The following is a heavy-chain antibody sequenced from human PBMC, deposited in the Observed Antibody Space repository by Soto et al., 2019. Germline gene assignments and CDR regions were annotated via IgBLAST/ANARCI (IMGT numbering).Heavy chain of an antibody. J-gene: IGHJ5*02. D-gene: IGHD6-19*01. V-gene: IGHV4-59*01. CDR1: GGSIISYY. Sequence: PSETLSLTCTVFGGSIISYYWSWILQPPGKGLEWIGYIYYSGSTNYNPSLKSRVTISVDTSKNQFSLKLSSVTAADTAVYYCARVIAVAGPNWFDPWGQGTLVT. CDR2: IYYSGST. CDR3: ARVIAVAGPNWFDP.